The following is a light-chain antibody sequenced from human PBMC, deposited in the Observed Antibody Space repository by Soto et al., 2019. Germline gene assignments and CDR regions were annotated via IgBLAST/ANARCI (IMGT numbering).Light chain of an antibody. CDR3: QQYQTWT. CDR1: HTISRW. Sequence: DIQMTQSPLTLSASVGDRVTITCRASHTISRWLAWYQQKPGKAPKLLIYRASSLESGVPSRFSGSGSGTEFTLTISSLQSDDSATYYCQQYQTWTFGQGTKVEIK. J-gene: IGKJ1*01. V-gene: IGKV1-5*03. CDR2: RAS.